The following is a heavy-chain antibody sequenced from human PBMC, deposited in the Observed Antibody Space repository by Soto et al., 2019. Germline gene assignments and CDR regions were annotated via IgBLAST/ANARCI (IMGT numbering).Heavy chain of an antibody. CDR1: GGTFSSYA. Sequence: QVQLVQSGAEVKKPGSSVKVSCKASGGTFSSYAISWVRQAPGQGLEWMGGIIPIFGTANYAQKFQGRVTITADESTSTAYMELSSLRSEDTAVYYCARDPDYYGSGSYYTSWFDPWGQGTLVTVSS. J-gene: IGHJ5*02. D-gene: IGHD3-10*01. CDR3: ARDPDYYGSGSYYTSWFDP. CDR2: IIPIFGTA. V-gene: IGHV1-69*12.